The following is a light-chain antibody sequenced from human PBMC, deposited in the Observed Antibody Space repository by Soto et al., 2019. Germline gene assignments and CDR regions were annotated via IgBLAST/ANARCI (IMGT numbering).Light chain of an antibody. J-gene: IGKJ1*01. CDR3: QQYGSSPPTT. CDR1: QSISRNY. CDR2: GAS. Sequence: EIVLTQFPGTLSLSPGERATLSCRASQSISRNYLAWYQQKPGQAPRLLIYGASSRATGIPDRFSGSGSGTDFTLTISRLEPEDFAVYFCQQYGSSPPTTFGQGTKV. V-gene: IGKV3-20*01.